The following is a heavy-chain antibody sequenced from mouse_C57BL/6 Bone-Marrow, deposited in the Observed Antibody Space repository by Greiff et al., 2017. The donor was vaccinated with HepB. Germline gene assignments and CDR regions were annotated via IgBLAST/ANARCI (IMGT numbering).Heavy chain of an antibody. CDR1: GFSLSTSGMG. D-gene: IGHD3-1*01. J-gene: IGHJ3*01. V-gene: IGHV8-12*01. Sequence: QVTLKVSGPGILQSSQTLSLTCSFSGFSLSTSGMGVSWIRQPSGMGLEWLAHRYWDDAKRYNPSLKSRLTISKDTSSNQVFLKITSVDTADTATYDCARSAGLGAWFAYWGQGTLVTVSA. CDR3: ARSAGLGAWFAY. CDR2: RYWDDAK.